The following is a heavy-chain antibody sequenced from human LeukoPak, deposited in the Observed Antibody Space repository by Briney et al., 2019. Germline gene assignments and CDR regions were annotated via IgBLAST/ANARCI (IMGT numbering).Heavy chain of an antibody. D-gene: IGHD3-9*01. Sequence: SVKVSCKASGYTFTGYYMHWVRQAPGQGLEWMGGIIPIFGTANYAQKFQGRVTITADESTSIAYMELSSLRSEDTAVYYCARGFLTVYYYYGMDVWGQGTTVTVSS. CDR2: IIPIFGTA. J-gene: IGHJ6*02. CDR1: GYTFTGYY. CDR3: ARGFLTVYYYYGMDV. V-gene: IGHV1-69*13.